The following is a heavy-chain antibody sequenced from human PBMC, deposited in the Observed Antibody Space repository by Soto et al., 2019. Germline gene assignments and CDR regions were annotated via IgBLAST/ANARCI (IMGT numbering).Heavy chain of an antibody. D-gene: IGHD2-15*01. J-gene: IGHJ6*03. CDR3: ARGNEAVVAATPLVYYYYMDV. CDR2: INPNSGGT. V-gene: IGHV1-2*04. CDR1: GYTFTGYY. Sequence: ASVKVSCKASGYTFTGYYMHWVRQAPGQGLEWMGWINPNSGGTNYAQKFQGWVTMTRDTSINTAYMELSRLRSDDTAVYYCARGNEAVVAATPLVYYYYMDVWGKGTTVTVSS.